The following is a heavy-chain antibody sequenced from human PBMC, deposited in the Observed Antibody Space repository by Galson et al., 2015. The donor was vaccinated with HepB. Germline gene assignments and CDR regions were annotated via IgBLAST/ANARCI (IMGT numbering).Heavy chain of an antibody. V-gene: IGHV3-15*01. CDR2: IKSTIDGGTT. D-gene: IGHD2-8*01. CDR1: GFTFSDAW. J-gene: IGHJ4*02. Sequence: SLRLSCAASGFTFSDAWMSWVRQSPGRGLEWVGLIKSTIDGGTTDYAALVKGRFTISRDDQMNTLYLQMNSLRTEDTAVYYCITAVYFTNVGCHKPYDDNWGQGPLATVSS. CDR3: ITAVYFTNVGCHKPYDDN.